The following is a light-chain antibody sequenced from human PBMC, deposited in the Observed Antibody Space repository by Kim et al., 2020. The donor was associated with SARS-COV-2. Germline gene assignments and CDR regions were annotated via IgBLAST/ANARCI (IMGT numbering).Light chain of an antibody. CDR2: RDS. CDR3: QVWDSSTGA. CDR1: NIGTKN. V-gene: IGLV3-9*01. J-gene: IGLJ3*02. Sequence: SGALGQTATIAYEGNNIGTKNVHWFQQKPGQAPVLVISRDSNRPSGIPERFSGSNSGNTATLTISRAQPGDETDSYCQVWDSSTGAFGGGTQLTVL.